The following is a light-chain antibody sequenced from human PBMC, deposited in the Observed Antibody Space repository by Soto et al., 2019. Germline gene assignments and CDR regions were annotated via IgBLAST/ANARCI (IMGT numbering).Light chain of an antibody. CDR1: SSDVGSYNL. CDR3: CSYGGSYV. CDR2: EVS. J-gene: IGLJ1*01. Sequence: QSVLTQPASVSGSPGQSITISCTRTSSDVGSYNLVSWYQQHPGKAPKVMIYEVSKRPSGVSNRFSGSKSGNTASLTISGLQAEDEAAYYCCSYGGSYVFGPGTKVTVL. V-gene: IGLV2-23*02.